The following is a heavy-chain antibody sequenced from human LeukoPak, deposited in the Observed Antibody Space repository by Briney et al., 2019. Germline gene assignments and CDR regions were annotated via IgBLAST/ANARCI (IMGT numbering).Heavy chain of an antibody. J-gene: IGHJ4*02. D-gene: IGHD2-15*01. CDR1: GFTFSSYA. CDR2: IRSDGTKE. Sequence: PGGSLRLSCAASGFTFSSYAMSWVRQAPGKGLEWVAFIRSDGTKEYYADSVKGRFTISRDNSKNTLFLQMNSLKAEDTAVYSCAKVEYCSGGSCYFFDYWGQGTLITVSS. CDR3: AKVEYCSGGSCYFFDY. V-gene: IGHV3-30*02.